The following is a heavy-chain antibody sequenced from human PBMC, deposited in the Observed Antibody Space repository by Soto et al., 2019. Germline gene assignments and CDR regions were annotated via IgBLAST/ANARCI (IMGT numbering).Heavy chain of an antibody. D-gene: IGHD5-18*01. V-gene: IGHV5-51*01. CDR2: IYPGDSDT. Sequence: GESLKISCQGSGYSFTSYWIGWVRQMPGKGLEWMGIIYPGDSDTRYSPSFQGQVTISADKSISTAYLQWSSLKASDTAVYYCARCERGGYSYAPVWGQGTTVTVSS. CDR3: ARCERGGYSYAPV. CDR1: GYSFTSYW. J-gene: IGHJ6*02.